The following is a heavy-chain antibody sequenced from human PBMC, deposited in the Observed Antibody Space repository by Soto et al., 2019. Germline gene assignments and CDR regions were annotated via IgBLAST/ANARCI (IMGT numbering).Heavy chain of an antibody. J-gene: IGHJ6*04. D-gene: IGHD2-2*02. Sequence: ASVKVSCKASGGTFSSYAISWVRQAPGQGLEWMGGIIPIFGTANYAQKFQGRVTITADESTSTAYMELSSLRSEDTAVYYCARGGYCSSTSCYTAYYYYYGMDVWGKGTTVTVSS. CDR2: IIPIFGTA. CDR1: GGTFSSYA. CDR3: ARGGYCSSTSCYTAYYYYYGMDV. V-gene: IGHV1-69*13.